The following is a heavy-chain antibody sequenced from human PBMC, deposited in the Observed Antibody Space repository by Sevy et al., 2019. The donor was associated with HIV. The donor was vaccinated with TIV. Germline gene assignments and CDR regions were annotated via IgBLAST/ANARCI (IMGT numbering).Heavy chain of an antibody. CDR1: GFSLDTFW. Sequence: GGSLRLSCAASGFSLDTFWIHWIRQAPGKGLEWVGRIKSNSDGGTTDYVARLEGRFTLSRDDPEAKIYLKINNLKTENTDVSYWVTAAGTGYWGQGTLVTVSS. J-gene: IGHJ4*02. D-gene: IGHD3-10*01. V-gene: IGHV3-15*01. CDR2: IKSNSDGGTT. CDR3: VTAAGTGY.